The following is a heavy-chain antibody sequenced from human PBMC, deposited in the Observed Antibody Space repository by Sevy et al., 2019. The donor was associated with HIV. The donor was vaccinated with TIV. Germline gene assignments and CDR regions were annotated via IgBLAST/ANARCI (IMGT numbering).Heavy chain of an antibody. CDR3: ARDLPPYYYDSSGYYSVRGDAFDI. V-gene: IGHV3-74*01. D-gene: IGHD3-22*01. Sequence: GGSLRLSCAASGFTFSSYWMHWLRQAPGKGLVWVSCINSDGSSTSYADSVKGRFTISRDNAKNTLYLQMNSLRAEDTAVYYCARDLPPYYYDSSGYYSVRGDAFDIWGQRTMVTVSS. CDR2: INSDGSST. CDR1: GFTFSSYW. J-gene: IGHJ3*02.